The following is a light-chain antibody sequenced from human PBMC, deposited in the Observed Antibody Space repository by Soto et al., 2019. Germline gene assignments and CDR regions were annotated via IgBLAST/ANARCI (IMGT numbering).Light chain of an antibody. J-gene: IGLJ1*01. Sequence: QSVLTQPASVSGSPGQSITISCTGSSSNVGSYNLVSWYQQHPGRAPKLVIFEVNKLPSGVSNRFSGSKSGNTASLTISGLKVEDEADYYCCSSGGSPTYVFGTGTKVTVL. CDR3: CSSGGSPTYV. CDR1: SSNVGSYNL. CDR2: EVN. V-gene: IGLV2-23*02.